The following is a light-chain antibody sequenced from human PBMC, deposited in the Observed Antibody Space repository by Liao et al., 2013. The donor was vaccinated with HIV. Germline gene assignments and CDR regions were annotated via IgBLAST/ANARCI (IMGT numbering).Light chain of an antibody. J-gene: IGLJ2*01. CDR3: QVWDSSSEHVV. CDR2: YDS. V-gene: IGLV3-21*02. Sequence: SYELTQPPSVSVSPGQTARITCSGDALPKQYAYWYQQKPGQAPVLVLYYDSDRSSGIPERFYGSQSGNTATLTIIRVEAGDEADYYCQVWDSSSEHVVFGGGTKLTAL. CDR1: ALPKQY.